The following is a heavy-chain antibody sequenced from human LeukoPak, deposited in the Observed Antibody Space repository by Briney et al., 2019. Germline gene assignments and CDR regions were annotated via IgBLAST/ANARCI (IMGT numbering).Heavy chain of an antibody. CDR1: GGTFSSYA. D-gene: IGHD3-22*01. J-gene: IGHJ4*02. CDR3: ARDRITMIVVVTPLDY. V-gene: IGHV1-18*01. Sequence: ASVKVSCKASGGTFSSYAISWVRQAPGQGLEWMGRISAYNGNTNYAQKLQGRVTMTTDTSMSTAYMELRSLRSDDTAVYYCARDRITMIVVVTPLDYWGQGTLVTVSS. CDR2: ISAYNGNT.